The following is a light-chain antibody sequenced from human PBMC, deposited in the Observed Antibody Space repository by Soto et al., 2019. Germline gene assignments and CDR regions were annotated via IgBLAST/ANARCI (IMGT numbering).Light chain of an antibody. CDR1: QTITCY. Sequence: DIQMTQSPSSLSASVGDTVAITCRASQTITCYLNWYQQEPGKPPKLLIYGANTLQGGVPSRFSAGGSGTDFTLTINNLQPEDFATYYCQQTYTPPFTFGQGTKLQIK. V-gene: IGKV1-39*01. CDR3: QQTYTPPFT. CDR2: GAN. J-gene: IGKJ2*01.